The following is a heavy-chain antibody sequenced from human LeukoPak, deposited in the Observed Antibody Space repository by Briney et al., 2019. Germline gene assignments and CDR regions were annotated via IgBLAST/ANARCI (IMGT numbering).Heavy chain of an antibody. Sequence: SETLSLTCAVYGGSFSRYYWSWIRQSPGKGLEWIAEINHRGDTNYNPSVKSRVTISVDTSKNQFSLKVTSLTAADTVVYFCAKGPTISETGYFDYWGQGTLVTVSS. CDR1: GGSFSRYY. CDR3: AKGPTISETGYFDY. V-gene: IGHV4-34*01. D-gene: IGHD1-1*01. J-gene: IGHJ4*03. CDR2: INHRGDT.